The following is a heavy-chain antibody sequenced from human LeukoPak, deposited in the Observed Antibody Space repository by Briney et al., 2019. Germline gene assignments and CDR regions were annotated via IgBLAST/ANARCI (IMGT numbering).Heavy chain of an antibody. Sequence: GESLKISCQGSGYIFTSYWIGWVRQMPGKGLEWMGIIYPGDSNTRYSPSFQGQVTISVDKSISTAYLQWSSLKASDTAMYYCARHGGYSGYDSDCFDPWGQGTLVTVSS. CDR3: ARHGGYSGYDSDCFDP. D-gene: IGHD5-12*01. J-gene: IGHJ5*02. CDR2: IYPGDSNT. V-gene: IGHV5-51*01. CDR1: GYIFTSYW.